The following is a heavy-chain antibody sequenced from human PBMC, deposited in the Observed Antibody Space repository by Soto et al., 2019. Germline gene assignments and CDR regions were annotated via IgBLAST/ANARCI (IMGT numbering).Heavy chain of an antibody. Sequence: ASVKVSCKASGCTFTSYGISWVRQAPVQVLEWMVCISAYNGNTNYAQKLQGRVTMTTDTSTSTAYMELRSLRSDDTDVYYCARDPANYDILTGYFFHFAYWAQGTMVTLSS. J-gene: IGHJ4*02. CDR3: ARDPANYDILTGYFFHFAY. D-gene: IGHD3-9*01. CDR2: ISAYNGNT. V-gene: IGHV1-18*01. CDR1: GCTFTSYG.